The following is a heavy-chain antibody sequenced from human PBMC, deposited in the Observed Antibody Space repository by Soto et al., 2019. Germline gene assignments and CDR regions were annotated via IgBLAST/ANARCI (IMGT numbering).Heavy chain of an antibody. CDR1: GGTFSSYA. CDR2: IIPIFGTA. CDR3: AREGGVRDYIGMDV. D-gene: IGHD3-3*01. Sequence: QVQLVQSGAEVKKPGSSVKVSCKASGGTFSSYAISWVRQAPGQGLEWMGGIIPIFGTANYAQKFQGRVTIPADESTNTAYMELSSLRSEDTAVYYCAREGGVRDYIGMDVWGQGPTVTVSS. V-gene: IGHV1-69*12. J-gene: IGHJ6*02.